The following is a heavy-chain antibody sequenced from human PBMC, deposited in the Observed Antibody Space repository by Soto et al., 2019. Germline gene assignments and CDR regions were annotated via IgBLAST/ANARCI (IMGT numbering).Heavy chain of an antibody. CDR3: AKSGYLLFHPLHVDRFAL. J-gene: IGHJ5*02. V-gene: IGHV3-23*01. CDR1: GFTFSSYA. Sequence: GGSLRLSCAASGFTFSSYAMSWVRQAPGKGLEWVSAISGSGGSTYYADSVKGRFTISRDNSKNTLYLQMNSLRAEDTAVYYCAKSGYLLFHPLHVDRFALWGRGSLDPVSS. D-gene: IGHD2-21*01. CDR2: ISGSGGST.